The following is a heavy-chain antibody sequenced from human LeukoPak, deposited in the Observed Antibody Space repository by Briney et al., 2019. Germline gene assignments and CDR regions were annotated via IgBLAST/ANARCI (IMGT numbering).Heavy chain of an antibody. Sequence: SETLSLTCVVYGGSFSDYYWSWIRQSPGKGLEWIGEINHSGSTNYNPSLKSRVTISVDTSKNQFSLKLSSVTAADTAVYYCARGLYDSSGYYYLRYFDYWGQGTLVTVSS. CDR2: INHSGST. CDR1: GGSFSDYY. D-gene: IGHD3-22*01. CDR3: ARGLYDSSGYYYLRYFDY. J-gene: IGHJ4*02. V-gene: IGHV4-34*01.